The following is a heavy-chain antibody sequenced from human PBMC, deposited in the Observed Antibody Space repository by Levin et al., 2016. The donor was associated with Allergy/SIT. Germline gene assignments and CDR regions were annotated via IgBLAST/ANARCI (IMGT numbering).Heavy chain of an antibody. J-gene: IGHJ6*02. CDR1: GFSLSNARMG. CDR3: ARYDYGDYYGMDV. CDR2: IFSNDEK. D-gene: IGHD4-17*01. Sequence: ETLTLTCTVSGFSLSNARMGVSWIRQPPGKALEWLAHIFSNDEKSYSTSLKSRLTISKDTSKSQVVLTMTNMDPVDTATYYCARYDYGDYYGMDVWGQGTTVTVSS. V-gene: IGHV2-26*01.